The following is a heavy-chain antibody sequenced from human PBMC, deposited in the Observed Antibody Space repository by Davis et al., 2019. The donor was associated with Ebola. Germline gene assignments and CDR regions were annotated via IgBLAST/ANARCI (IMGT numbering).Heavy chain of an antibody. CDR2: VHGGNGNT. D-gene: IGHD3-22*01. J-gene: IGHJ4*02. V-gene: IGHV1-3*01. CDR3: AREGLAYYYDSSGYYTMYYFDY. Sequence: ASVKVSCKASGFTLTNYAIHWVRQAPGQRLEWMGWVHGGNGNTKYSQRFQGRVTITTDTSASTVYLDLTSLRSDDTAVYYCAREGLAYYYDSSGYYTMYYFDYWGQGTLVTVSS. CDR1: GFTLTNYA.